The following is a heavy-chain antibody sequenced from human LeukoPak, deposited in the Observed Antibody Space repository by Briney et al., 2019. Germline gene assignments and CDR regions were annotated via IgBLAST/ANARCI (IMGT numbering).Heavy chain of an antibody. CDR3: AKIEIAAAGGTFDY. J-gene: IGHJ4*02. Sequence: GGSLRLSCAASGFTFSSYAMSWVRQAPGKGLEWVSAISGSGGSTYYADSVEGRFAISRDNSKNTLYLQMNSLRAEDTAVYYCAKIEIAAAGGTFDYWGQGTLVTVSS. V-gene: IGHV3-23*01. CDR2: ISGSGGST. CDR1: GFTFSSYA. D-gene: IGHD6-13*01.